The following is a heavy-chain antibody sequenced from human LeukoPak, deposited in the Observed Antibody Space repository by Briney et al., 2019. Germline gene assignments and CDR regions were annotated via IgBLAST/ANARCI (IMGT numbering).Heavy chain of an antibody. CDR3: ARDQGRIAAAGKGDY. CDR2: IIPILGIA. J-gene: IGHJ4*02. Sequence: ASVKVSCKASGGTFSSYAISWVRQAPGQGLEWMGRIIPILGIANYAQKFQGRVTITADKSTSTAYMELSSLRSDDTAVYYCARDQGRIAAAGKGDYWGQGTLVTVSS. CDR1: GGTFSSYA. D-gene: IGHD6-13*01. V-gene: IGHV1-69*04.